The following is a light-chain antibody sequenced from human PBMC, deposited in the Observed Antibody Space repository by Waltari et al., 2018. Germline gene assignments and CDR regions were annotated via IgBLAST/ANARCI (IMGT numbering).Light chain of an antibody. CDR3: CSYAGADSLL. J-gene: IGLJ3*02. V-gene: IGLV2-8*01. CDR1: NNEVGASQY. Sequence: QSALTQPPSASGSLGQSVTISCTGTNNEVGASQYVSWYQQYPGKAPKLLIYDVTKRPSGVSDRFSGSKSGRTASLTVSGLQPEDEAIYSCCSYAGADSLLFGGGTKLTVL. CDR2: DVT.